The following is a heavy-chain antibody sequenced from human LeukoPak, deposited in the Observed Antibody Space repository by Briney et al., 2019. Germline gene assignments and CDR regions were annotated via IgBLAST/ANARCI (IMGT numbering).Heavy chain of an antibody. Sequence: GGSLRLSCAASGFTFSSYWMSWVRQAPGKGLEWVAVISHDGSNKYYADSVKGRFTISRDNSKNTLYLQMNSLRAEDTAVYYCAKDRQQLATWAFDIWGQGTMVTVSS. CDR1: GFTFSSYW. CDR2: ISHDGSNK. V-gene: IGHV3-30*18. D-gene: IGHD6-13*01. CDR3: AKDRQQLATWAFDI. J-gene: IGHJ3*02.